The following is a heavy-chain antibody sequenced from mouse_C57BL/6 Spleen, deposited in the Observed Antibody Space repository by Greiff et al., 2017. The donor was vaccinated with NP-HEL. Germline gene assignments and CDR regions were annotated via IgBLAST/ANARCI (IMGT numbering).Heavy chain of an antibody. CDR1: GFTFSSYA. V-gene: IGHV5-9-1*02. CDR3: TRVQSTAYYAMDY. CDR2: ISSGGDYI. Sequence: EVKLMESGEGLVKPGGSLKLSCAASGFTFSSYAMSWVRQTPEKRLEWVAYISSGGDYIYYADTVTGRFTISRDNARNTLYLQMSSLKSEDTAMYYCTRVQSTAYYAMDYWGQGTSVTVSS. J-gene: IGHJ4*01. D-gene: IGHD1-2*01.